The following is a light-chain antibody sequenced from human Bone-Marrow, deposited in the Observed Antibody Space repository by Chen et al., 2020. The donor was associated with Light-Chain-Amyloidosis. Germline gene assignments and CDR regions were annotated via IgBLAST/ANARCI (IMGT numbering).Light chain of an antibody. V-gene: IGKV3-20*01. CDR2: DAS. J-gene: IGKJ3*01. Sequence: EIVLTQSPGTLSLSPWERATLSCRASQNIAGGSLAWYQQQPGQAPSLLIYDASTRATGVPDRFSGSGSGTDFTLPISRLEPEDFAVYYCQQYGSSPFTFGPGTKVDIK. CDR3: QQYGSSPFT. CDR1: QNIAGGS.